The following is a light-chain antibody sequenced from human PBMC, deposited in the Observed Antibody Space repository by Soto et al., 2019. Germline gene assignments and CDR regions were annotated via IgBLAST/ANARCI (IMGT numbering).Light chain of an antibody. CDR3: QQYHSDPIT. CDR2: WAS. Sequence: DFVMTQSPDSLAVSLGERATINCKASQSVLSNSNNKNYLAWFQQKSGQPPKLLIYWASTRQSGVPDRFSGSGSATDFTLTISNLQAEDVAVYYCQQYHSDPITFGQGTRLEIK. V-gene: IGKV4-1*01. J-gene: IGKJ5*01. CDR1: QSVLSNSNNKNY.